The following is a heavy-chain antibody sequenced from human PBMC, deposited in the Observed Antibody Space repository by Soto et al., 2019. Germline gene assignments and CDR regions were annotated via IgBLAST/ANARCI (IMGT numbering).Heavy chain of an antibody. Sequence: PSETLSLTCTVSGGSISSGGYYWSWIRQHPGKGLEWIGYIYYSGSTYYNPSLKSRVTISVDTSKNQFSLKLSSVTAADTAVYYCARVESEVWFDPWGQGTLVTVSS. CDR1: GGSISSGGYY. CDR3: ARVESEVWFDP. V-gene: IGHV4-31*03. CDR2: IYYSGST. J-gene: IGHJ5*02. D-gene: IGHD3-3*01.